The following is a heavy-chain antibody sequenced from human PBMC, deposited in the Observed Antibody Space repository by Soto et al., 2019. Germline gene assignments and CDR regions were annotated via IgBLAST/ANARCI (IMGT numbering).Heavy chain of an antibody. CDR1: GGSFSGYY. CDR3: ARGLHSGYRSRGSWFDP. CDR2: INHSGST. D-gene: IGHD5-12*01. Sequence: PSETLSLTCAVYGGSFSGYYWSWIRQPPGKGLEWIGEINHSGSTNYNPSLKSRVTISVDTSKNQFSLKLSSVTAADTAVYYCARGLHSGYRSRGSWFDPWGQGTLVTGSS. J-gene: IGHJ5*02. V-gene: IGHV4-34*01.